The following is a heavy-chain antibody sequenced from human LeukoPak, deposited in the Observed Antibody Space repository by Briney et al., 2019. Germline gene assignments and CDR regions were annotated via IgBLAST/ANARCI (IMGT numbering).Heavy chain of an antibody. J-gene: IGHJ4*02. CDR2: IYPGDSDT. Sequence: GESLKISCKGSGYSFPTYWIGWVRQMPGKGLEWMGIIYPGDSDTRYSPSFQGQVTISADKSISTAYLQWSSLKASDTAMYYCARHLRGGYCSGGSCYDQGYYFDYWGQGTLVTVSS. V-gene: IGHV5-51*01. CDR3: ARHLRGGYCSGGSCYDQGYYFDY. D-gene: IGHD2-15*01. CDR1: GYSFPTYW.